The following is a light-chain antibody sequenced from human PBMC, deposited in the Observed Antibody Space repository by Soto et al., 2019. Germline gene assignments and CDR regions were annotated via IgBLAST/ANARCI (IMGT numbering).Light chain of an antibody. Sequence: IQLTQSPSSLSASVGDRVTVTCRASQSINIYLNWDQQKPGKAPTLLIYGASSLQSGVPSRFSGGGSRTDFTLTISSLQTEDFATYYCQQSYRSPYTFGQGTKLEI. CDR3: QQSYRSPYT. V-gene: IGKV1-39*01. J-gene: IGKJ2*01. CDR2: GAS. CDR1: QSINIY.